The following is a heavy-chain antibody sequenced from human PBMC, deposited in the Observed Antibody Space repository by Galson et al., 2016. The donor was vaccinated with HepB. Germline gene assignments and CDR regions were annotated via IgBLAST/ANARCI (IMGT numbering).Heavy chain of an antibody. Sequence: SLRLSCAASGFSFSSYAMTWVRQTPGKGLEWVVSISGSSDSTTYADSVKGRFTISRDNSKNTLYLQMNSLTAEDTAIYYCAKKWVVEGVTDYFDARGQGTLVTVSS. CDR1: GFSFSSYA. J-gene: IGHJ5*02. V-gene: IGHV3-23*01. CDR3: AKKWVVEGVTDYFDA. CDR2: ISGSSDST. D-gene: IGHD2-15*01.